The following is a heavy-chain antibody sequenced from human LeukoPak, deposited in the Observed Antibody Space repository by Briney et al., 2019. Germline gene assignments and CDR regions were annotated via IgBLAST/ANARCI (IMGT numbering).Heavy chain of an antibody. J-gene: IGHJ6*02. CDR2: IIPILGIA. V-gene: IGHV1-69*04. Sequence: PGESLKISCKASGGTFSSYAISWVRQAPGQGLEWMGRIIPILGIANYAQKFQGRVTITADKSTSTAYMELSSLRSEDTAVYYCARKIYGSGSYSPDPYYYYYGMDVWGQGTTVTVSS. CDR3: ARKIYGSGSYSPDPYYYYYGMDV. CDR1: GGTFSSYA. D-gene: IGHD3-10*01.